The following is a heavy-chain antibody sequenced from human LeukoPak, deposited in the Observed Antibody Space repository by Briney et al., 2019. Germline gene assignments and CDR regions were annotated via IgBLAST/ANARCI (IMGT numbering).Heavy chain of an antibody. V-gene: IGHV3-9*01. D-gene: IGHD1-26*01. J-gene: IGHJ4*02. CDR1: GFTFDDYA. CDR2: ISWNSGSI. CDR3: AKAREWELLGPFDY. Sequence: GGSLRLSCAASGFTFDDYAMHWVRQAPGKGLEWVSGISWNSGSIGYADSVKGRFTISRDNAKNSLYLQMNSLRAEDTALYYCAKAREWELLGPFDYWGQGTLVTVSS.